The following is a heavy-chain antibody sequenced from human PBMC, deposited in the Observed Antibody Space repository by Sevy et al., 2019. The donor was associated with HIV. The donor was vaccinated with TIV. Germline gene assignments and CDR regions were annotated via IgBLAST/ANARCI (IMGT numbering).Heavy chain of an antibody. D-gene: IGHD3-16*01. CDR3: ASYTTGSRGDY. V-gene: IGHV1-46*01. CDR1: GYTITRYY. J-gene: IGHJ4*02. CDR2: INPSDGGT. Sequence: ASVKVSCKASGYTITRYYMHWVRQAPGQGLEWMGIINPSDGGTTYAQKFQGRVLMTRDTSTSTVYMEWSSLRFDDTAVYYCASYTTGSRGDYWGQGTLVTVSS.